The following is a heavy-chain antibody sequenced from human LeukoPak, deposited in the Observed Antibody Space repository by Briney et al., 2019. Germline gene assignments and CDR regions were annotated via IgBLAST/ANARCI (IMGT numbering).Heavy chain of an antibody. D-gene: IGHD4-17*01. CDR3: AKDPQTTVTRKLEYFQH. Sequence: PGGSLRLSCAASGFTFSSYAMSWVRQAPGKGLEWVSAISGSGGSTYYADSVKGRFTISRDNSKNTLYLQMNNLRAEDTAVYYCAKDPQTTVTRKLEYFQHWGQGTLVTVSS. J-gene: IGHJ1*01. CDR2: ISGSGGST. V-gene: IGHV3-23*01. CDR1: GFTFSSYA.